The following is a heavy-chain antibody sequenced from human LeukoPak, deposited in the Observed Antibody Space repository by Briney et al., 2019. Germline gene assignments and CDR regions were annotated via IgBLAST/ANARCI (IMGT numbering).Heavy chain of an antibody. J-gene: IGHJ3*02. CDR2: IYHSGNT. Sequence: AETLSLTCTVSNYSISSGYYWAWIRLPPGKGLEWIGNIYHSGNTYYNPSLKSRVSLSVDTSENQFSLKLSSVTAADTAVYYCAGTYSLYDPFDIWGQGTMVTVSS. CDR3: AGTYSLYDPFDI. D-gene: IGHD6-13*01. V-gene: IGHV4-38-2*02. CDR1: NYSISSGYY.